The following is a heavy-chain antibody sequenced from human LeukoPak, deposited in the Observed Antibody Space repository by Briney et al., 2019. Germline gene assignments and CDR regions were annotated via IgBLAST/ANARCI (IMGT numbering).Heavy chain of an antibody. CDR2: INPNSGGT. J-gene: IGHJ4*02. CDR1: GYTFTGYY. CDR3: ARHDFWSGYYKEDY. D-gene: IGHD3-3*01. Sequence: ASVKVSCKASGYTFTGYYMHWVRQAPGQGLEWMGWINPNSGGTNYAQKFQGRVTMTRDTSISTAYMELNRLRSDDTAVYYCARHDFWSGYYKEDYWGQGTLVTVSS. V-gene: IGHV1-2*02.